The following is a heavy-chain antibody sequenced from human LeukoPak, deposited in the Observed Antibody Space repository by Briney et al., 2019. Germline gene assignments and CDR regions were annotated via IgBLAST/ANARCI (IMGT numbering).Heavy chain of an antibody. CDR3: AGGRTLRFKGFDY. CDR2: IRYDGSNK. Sequence: QPGGSLRLSCAASGFTFSSYGMHWVRQAPGKGLEWVAFIRYDGSNKYYADSVKGRFTISRDNSKNTLYLQMNSLRAEDTAVYYCAGGRTLRFKGFDYWGQGTLVTVSS. CDR1: GFTFSSYG. V-gene: IGHV3-30*02. D-gene: IGHD3-3*01. J-gene: IGHJ4*02.